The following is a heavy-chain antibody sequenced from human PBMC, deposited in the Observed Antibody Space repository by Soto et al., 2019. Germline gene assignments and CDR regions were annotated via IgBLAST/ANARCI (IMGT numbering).Heavy chain of an antibody. Sequence: QVQLVQSGAEVKKPGSSVKVSCKASGGTFSSYTISWVRQAPGQGLEWMGRIIPILGIANYAQKFQGRVTITADKSTSTAYMELSSLRSEDTAEYYCARKDTAGWFDPWGQGTLVTVSS. CDR3: ARKDTAGWFDP. V-gene: IGHV1-69*02. CDR1: GGTFSSYT. J-gene: IGHJ5*02. D-gene: IGHD5-18*01. CDR2: IIPILGIA.